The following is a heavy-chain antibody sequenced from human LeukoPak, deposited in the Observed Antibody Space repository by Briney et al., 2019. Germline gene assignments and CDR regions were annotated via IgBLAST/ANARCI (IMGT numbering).Heavy chain of an antibody. J-gene: IGHJ4*02. Sequence: GASVKVSCKASGYTFTSYGISWVRQAPGQGLEWMGWISAYNGNTNYAQKLQGRVTMTTDTSTSTAYMELRSLRSDDTAVYYCARDIAVVPAAMRKRVDYWGQGTLVTVSS. V-gene: IGHV1-18*01. CDR2: ISAYNGNT. D-gene: IGHD2-2*01. CDR1: GYTFTSYG. CDR3: ARDIAVVPAAMRKRVDY.